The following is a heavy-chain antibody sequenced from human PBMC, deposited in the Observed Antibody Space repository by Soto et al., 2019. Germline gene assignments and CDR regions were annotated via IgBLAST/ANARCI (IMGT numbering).Heavy chain of an antibody. D-gene: IGHD2-2*01. CDR3: ARDPGYCSSTSCYRGFWFDP. Sequence: QVQLVESGGGVVQPGRSLRLSCAASGFTFSSYGMHWVRQAPGKGLEWVAVIWYDGSNKYYADSVKGRFTISRDNSKNTLYLQMNRLRAEDTAVYYCARDPGYCSSTSCYRGFWFDPWGQGSLVTVSS. CDR2: IWYDGSNK. CDR1: GFTFSSYG. V-gene: IGHV3-33*01. J-gene: IGHJ5*02.